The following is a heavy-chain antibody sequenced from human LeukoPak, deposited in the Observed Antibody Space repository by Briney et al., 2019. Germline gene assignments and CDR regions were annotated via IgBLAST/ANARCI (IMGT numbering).Heavy chain of an antibody. CDR3: ARRGVAAAATNFDY. D-gene: IGHD3-10*01. CDR2: IYYSGTP. V-gene: IGHV4-39*02. CDR1: GGSISGYY. Sequence: PSETLSLTCTVSGGSISGYYWGWIRQPPGKGLEWIGSIYYSGTPYYNPSLETRLTISVDTSKSHFSLKLSSVTVADTAVYYCARRGVAAAATNFDYWGQGTLVTVSS. J-gene: IGHJ4*02.